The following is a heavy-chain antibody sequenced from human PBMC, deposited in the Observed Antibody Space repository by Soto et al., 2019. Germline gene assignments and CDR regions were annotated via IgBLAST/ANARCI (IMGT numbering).Heavy chain of an antibody. V-gene: IGHV4-30-4*08. Sequence: SETLSLTCTVSGGSISSYYCSWIRQPPGKGLEWIGYIYYSGSTYYNPSLKSRATISVDTSKNQFSLKLSSVTAADTAVYYCARVVYSSAKRFLARWFDPWGQGTLVTVSS. D-gene: IGHD3-3*01. J-gene: IGHJ5*02. CDR1: GGSISSYY. CDR3: ARVVYSSAKRFLARWFDP. CDR2: IYYSGST.